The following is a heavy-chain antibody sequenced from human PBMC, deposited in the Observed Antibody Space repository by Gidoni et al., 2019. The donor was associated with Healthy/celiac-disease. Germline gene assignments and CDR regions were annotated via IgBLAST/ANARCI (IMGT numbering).Heavy chain of an antibody. D-gene: IGHD6-19*01. V-gene: IGHV3-21*01. J-gene: IGHJ4*02. CDR2: ISSSGSYI. CDR1: GFTFSNFG. CDR3: ARDDAGPLAMAGAADY. Sequence: EVQLVESGGGLVKPGGSLRLSCVASGFTFSNFGMNWVRQAPGKGLEWVSSISSSGSYIYYADSVKGRFTISRDNAKNSLYRQMNSLRAEDTAVYYCARDDAGPLAMAGAADYWGQGTLVTVSS.